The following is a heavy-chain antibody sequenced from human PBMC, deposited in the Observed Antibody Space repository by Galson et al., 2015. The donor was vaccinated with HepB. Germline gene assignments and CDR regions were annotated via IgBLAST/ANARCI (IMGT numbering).Heavy chain of an antibody. CDR3: AREAYSSGWYGDFDF. Sequence: LSLTCTVSGGSLSDYYWSWIRQTPGKGLEWIGYAQDRGSSNYNPSLRSRVTISVDSSKNQFSLKLNSVTAADTAMYYCAREAYSSGWYGDFDFWGQGVLVTVSS. CDR2: AQDRGSS. V-gene: IGHV4-59*01. J-gene: IGHJ4*02. CDR1: GGSLSDYY. D-gene: IGHD6-19*01.